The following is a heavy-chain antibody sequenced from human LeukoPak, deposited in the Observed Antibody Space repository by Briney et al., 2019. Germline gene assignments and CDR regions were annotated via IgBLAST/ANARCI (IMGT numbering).Heavy chain of an antibody. V-gene: IGHV3-30*18. CDR2: ISYDGSNR. D-gene: IGHD3/OR15-3a*01. J-gene: IGHJ4*02. Sequence: GGSLRLSCAASGFSLSNYGMQWVRQAPGKGLEWVAVISYDGSNRYYADSVKGRFTISRDSSKHTLYLQMNSLRAEDTAVYYCAKAVRLAYGTGYYSFDYWGQGTLVTVSS. CDR1: GFSLSNYG. CDR3: AKAVRLAYGTGYYSFDY.